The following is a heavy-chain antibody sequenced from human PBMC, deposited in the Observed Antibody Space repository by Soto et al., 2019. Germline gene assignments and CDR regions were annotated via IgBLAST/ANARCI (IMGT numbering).Heavy chain of an antibody. CDR3: ARVGATIFGVVFTTDIFDI. CDR1: GGTFSNYA. CDR2: VIPIFNSP. J-gene: IGHJ3*02. D-gene: IGHD3-3*01. Sequence: QMQLVQSGVEVKKPGSSVKVSCKASGGTFSNYAISWVRQAPGQGLEWMGGVIPIFNSPKYAQKFQGRLTITADESTTTLYMELSSLTYEDTAVYYCARVGATIFGVVFTTDIFDIWGQGTMVTVSS. V-gene: IGHV1-69*01.